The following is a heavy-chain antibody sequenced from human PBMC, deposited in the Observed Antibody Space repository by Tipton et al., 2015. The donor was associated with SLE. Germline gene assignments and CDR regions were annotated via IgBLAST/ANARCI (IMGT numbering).Heavy chain of an antibody. D-gene: IGHD3-3*02. CDR3: ARGRKHSA. J-gene: IGHJ5*02. V-gene: IGHV4-34*01. CDR2: INHGENT. CDR1: GGSISTYF. Sequence: TLSLTCIVSGGSISTYFWSWIRQPPGKGLEWIGEINHGENTNYNPSLKSRVTMSIDTSKNQFSLNLTSVTAADTAVYYCARGRKHSAWGQGTLVIVSS.